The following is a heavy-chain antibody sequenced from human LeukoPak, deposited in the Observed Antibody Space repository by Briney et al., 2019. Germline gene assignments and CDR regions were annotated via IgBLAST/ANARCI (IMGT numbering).Heavy chain of an antibody. J-gene: IGHJ4*02. Sequence: PSETLSLTCTVSGGSISSSSDYWGWIRQPPGKGLEWIGRIYYSGSTYYNPSLKSRVTISVDTSKNQFSLKLSSVTAADTAVYYCARHPYCSGGSCYPRWYFDYWGQGTLVTVSS. CDR3: ARHPYCSGGSCYPRWYFDY. CDR1: GGSISSSSDY. D-gene: IGHD2-15*01. V-gene: IGHV4-39*01. CDR2: IYYSGST.